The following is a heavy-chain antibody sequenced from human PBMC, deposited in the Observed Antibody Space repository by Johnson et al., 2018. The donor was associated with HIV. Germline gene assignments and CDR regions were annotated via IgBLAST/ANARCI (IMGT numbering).Heavy chain of an antibody. Sequence: LVESGGGLIQPGGSLRLSCAASGFNVSSNYMNWVRQATGKGLEWVSGINWSGGSTGYADSVKGRFTISRDNAKNSLYLQMNSLRAEDTALYYCARDPRSWYDDDFDIWGQGTMVTVSS. CDR3: ARDPRSWYDDDFDI. CDR2: INWSGGST. V-gene: IGHV3-20*04. CDR1: GFNVSSNY. D-gene: IGHD6-13*01. J-gene: IGHJ3*02.